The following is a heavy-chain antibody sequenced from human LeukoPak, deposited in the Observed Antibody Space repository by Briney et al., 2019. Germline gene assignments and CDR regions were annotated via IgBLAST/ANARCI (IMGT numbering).Heavy chain of an antibody. J-gene: IGHJ5*02. CDR2: IYYSGST. Sequence: SETLSLTCTVSGDSISSHYWSWIRQPPGKGLEWIGYIYYSGSTNYNPSLKSQVTISVDTSKNQFSLKLSSVTAADTAVYYCARGRDILTGYYQSWGQGTLVTVSS. CDR3: ARGRDILTGYYQS. D-gene: IGHD3-9*01. CDR1: GDSISSHY. V-gene: IGHV4-59*11.